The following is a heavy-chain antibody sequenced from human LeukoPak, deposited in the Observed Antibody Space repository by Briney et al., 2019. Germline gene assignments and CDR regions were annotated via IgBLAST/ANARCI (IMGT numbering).Heavy chain of an antibody. CDR3: ASGWLQFMVDY. Sequence: PSETLSLTCNVSGGSVSSSPNYWGWIRQRPGKGLEWIGNIHYSGNTYYNSSLKSRLTMSVDTSKNQFSLNLRSVTATDTAVYYCASGWLQFMVDYWGQGLLVTVSS. D-gene: IGHD5-24*01. J-gene: IGHJ4*02. V-gene: IGHV4-39*01. CDR1: GGSVSSSPNY. CDR2: IHYSGNT.